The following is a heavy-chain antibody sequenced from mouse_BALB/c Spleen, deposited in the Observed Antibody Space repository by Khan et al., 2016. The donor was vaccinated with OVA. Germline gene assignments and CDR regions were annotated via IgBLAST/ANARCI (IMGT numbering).Heavy chain of an antibody. CDR1: GYTFTDFL. D-gene: IGHD3-2*02. V-gene: IGHV1-77*01. CDR3: ARAGYGGFAY. J-gene: IGHJ3*01. Sequence: QVQLKQSGPELVKPGASVKMSCKASGYTFTDFLISWVKQRTGQGLEWIGEIYPGSGYTSYNEKFKGKATLPSDKSSNTAYMQRSNLTSVDSAVYFCARAGYGGFAYWGQGTLVTVSA. CDR2: IYPGSGYT.